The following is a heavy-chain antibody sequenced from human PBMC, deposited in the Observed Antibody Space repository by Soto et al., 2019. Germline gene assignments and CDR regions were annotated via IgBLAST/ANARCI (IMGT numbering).Heavy chain of an antibody. CDR2: IYSSGST. J-gene: IGHJ6*02. CDR1: GFALSTSGMC. CDR3: VRHVHSSSWGVDV. V-gene: IGHV4-61*02. D-gene: IGHD6-13*01. Sequence: SGPRLVNPTQTLRLTCTFSGFALSTSGMCVSWIRQPPGKGLEWIGYIYSSGSTNDNPSLKSRVTISLDTSKNQLSLRLTSVTAADTALYYCVRHVHSSSWGVDVWGQGT.